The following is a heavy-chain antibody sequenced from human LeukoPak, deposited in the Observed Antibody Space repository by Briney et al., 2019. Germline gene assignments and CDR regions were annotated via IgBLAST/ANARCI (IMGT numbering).Heavy chain of an antibody. J-gene: IGHJ6*02. Sequence: GGSLRLSCAASGFTFSSYGMHWVRQAAGKGLEWVAVISSDGSNKYYADSVKGRFTISIHNSKNTLYLQLNSLRAEDTAVYYCAKDLATNYYYYYGMDVWGQGTTVTVSS. CDR3: AKDLATNYYYYYGMDV. CDR2: ISSDGSNK. D-gene: IGHD5-24*01. CDR1: GFTFSSYG. V-gene: IGHV3-30*18.